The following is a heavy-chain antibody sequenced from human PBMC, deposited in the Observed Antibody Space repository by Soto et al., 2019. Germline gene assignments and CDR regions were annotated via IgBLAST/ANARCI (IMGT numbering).Heavy chain of an antibody. CDR1: GFTFSSYA. CDR3: AKDPLGYSYGYNWFDP. CDR2: ISGSGGST. J-gene: IGHJ5*02. Sequence: EVQLLESGGGLVQPGGSLRLSYAASGFTFSSYAMSWVRQAPGKGLEWVSAISGSGGSTYYADSVKGRFTISRDNSKNTLYLQMNSLRAEDTAVYYCAKDPLGYSYGYNWFDPWGQGTLVTVSS. D-gene: IGHD5-18*01. V-gene: IGHV3-23*01.